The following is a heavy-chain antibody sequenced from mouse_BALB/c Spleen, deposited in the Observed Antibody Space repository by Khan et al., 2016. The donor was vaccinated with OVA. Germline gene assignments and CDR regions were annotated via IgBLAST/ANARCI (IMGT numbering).Heavy chain of an antibody. D-gene: IGHD1-1*01. V-gene: IGHV3-2*02. CDR2: ISYSGNI. Sequence: EVQLVESGPGLVKPSQSLSLTCTVTGYSITSDYAGNWIRQFPGNKLEWMGYISYSGNIHYNPSLKSRISITRDTSKNQFFLQLNSVTTEDTATYYCARIYGGDFDYWGQGTTLTVSS. CDR3: ARIYGGDFDY. J-gene: IGHJ2*01. CDR1: GYSITSDYA.